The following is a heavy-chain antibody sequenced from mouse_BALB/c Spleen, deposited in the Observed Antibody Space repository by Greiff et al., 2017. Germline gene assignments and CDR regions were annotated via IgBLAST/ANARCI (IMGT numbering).Heavy chain of an antibody. J-gene: IGHJ4*01. CDR1: GYTFTSYW. CDR2: IYPGDGDT. Sequence: QVQLQQSGAELARPGASVKLSCKASGYTFTSYWMQWVKQRPGQGLEWIGAIYPGDGDTRYTQKFKGKATLTADKSSSTAYMQLSSLASEDSAVYYCARQFYYYGSSYLDYWGQGTSVTVSS. V-gene: IGHV1-87*01. D-gene: IGHD1-1*01. CDR3: ARQFYYYGSSYLDY.